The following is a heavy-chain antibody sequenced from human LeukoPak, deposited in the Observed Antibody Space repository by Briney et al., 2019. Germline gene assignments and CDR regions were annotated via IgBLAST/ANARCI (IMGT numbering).Heavy chain of an antibody. J-gene: IGHJ4*02. V-gene: IGHV1-3*01. CDR3: ARGWNYGDY. CDR1: GYTFTSYG. D-gene: IGHD1-7*01. CDR2: TNAGNGNT. Sequence: ASVKVSCTASGYTFTSYGISWVRQAPGQRLEWMGWTNAGNGNTKYSQNFQGRVTITRDTSASTAYMELSSLRSEDTAVYYCARGWNYGDYWGQGTLITVSS.